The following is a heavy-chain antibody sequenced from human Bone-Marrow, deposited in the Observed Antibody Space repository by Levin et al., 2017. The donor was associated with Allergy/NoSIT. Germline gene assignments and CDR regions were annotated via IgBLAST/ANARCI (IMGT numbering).Heavy chain of an antibody. J-gene: IGHJ4*02. CDR1: GIIFSNHG. D-gene: IGHD5-12*01. CDR2: ISATGGSY. CDR3: AKDRGFSHGYGFDS. Sequence: PGGSLRLSCEARGIIFSNHGMSWVRQAPGKGLGWVAAISATGGSYYYAGSVKGRFTVSRDNSKNTLFLQMNSLRGDDTAVYYCAKDRGFSHGYGFDSWGQGTLVTVSS. V-gene: IGHV3-23*01.